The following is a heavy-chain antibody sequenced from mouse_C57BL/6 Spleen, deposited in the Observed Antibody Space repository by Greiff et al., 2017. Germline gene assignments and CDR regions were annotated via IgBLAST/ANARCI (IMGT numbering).Heavy chain of an antibody. V-gene: IGHV1-69*01. CDR1: GYTFTSYW. D-gene: IGHD1-1*01. CDR3: ARLHYYGSSRYFDV. J-gene: IGHJ1*03. Sequence: QVQLQQPGAELVMPGASVKLSCKASGYTFTSYWMHWVKQRPGQGLEWIGEIDPSDSYTNYNQKFKGKSTLTVDKSSSTAYMQLSSLTSEDSAVYYCARLHYYGSSRYFDVWGTGITVTVSS. CDR2: IDPSDSYT.